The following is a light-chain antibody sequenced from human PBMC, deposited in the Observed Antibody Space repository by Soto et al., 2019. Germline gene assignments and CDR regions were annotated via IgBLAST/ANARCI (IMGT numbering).Light chain of an antibody. CDR3: QQYGNSPIT. V-gene: IGKV3-20*01. CDR1: QSLSNSE. J-gene: IGKJ5*01. Sequence: LSPGERATLSCRASQSLSNSELAWYQQKPGXAXRXLXYGASSRATGIPDRFSGSGYGTDFTLTISRLEPEDFAVYYCQQYGNSPITFGQGKRLEIK. CDR2: GAS.